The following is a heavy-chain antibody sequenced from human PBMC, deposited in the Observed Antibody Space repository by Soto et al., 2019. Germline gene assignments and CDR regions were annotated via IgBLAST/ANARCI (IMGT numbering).Heavy chain of an antibody. CDR1: GFTFSSYA. CDR2: ISYDGSNK. Sequence: QVQLVESGGGVVQPGRSLRLSCAASGFTFSSYAMHWVRQAPGKGLEWVAVISYDGSNKYYADSVKGRFTISRDNSKNPLYLQMNSLRAEDTAVYYCARDDENMVRGVINYFDYWGQGTLVTVSS. D-gene: IGHD3-10*01. J-gene: IGHJ4*02. V-gene: IGHV3-30-3*01. CDR3: ARDDENMVRGVINYFDY.